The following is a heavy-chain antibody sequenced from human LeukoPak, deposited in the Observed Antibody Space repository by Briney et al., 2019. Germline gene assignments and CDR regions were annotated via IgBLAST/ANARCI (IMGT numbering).Heavy chain of an antibody. J-gene: IGHJ4*02. V-gene: IGHV3-53*01. CDR1: GFTVSSNY. D-gene: IGHD4-23*01. Sequence: GGSLRLSCAVSGFTVSSNYMNWVRQAPGKGLEWVSVIYRGGITYYADSVTGRFTNSRDNSKNTLYLQMNSLRAEDTAVYYCARLNSDDTLFDYWGQGTLVTVSS. CDR2: IYRGGIT. CDR3: ARLNSDDTLFDY.